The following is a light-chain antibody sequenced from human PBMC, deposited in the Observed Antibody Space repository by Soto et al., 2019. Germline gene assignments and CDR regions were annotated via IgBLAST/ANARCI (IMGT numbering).Light chain of an antibody. CDR3: QSYDSSLSGYV. CDR1: SSNIGAGYD. CDR2: GNS. J-gene: IGLJ1*01. Sequence: QSVLTQPPSVSGAPGQRVTISCTGSSSNIGAGYDVHWYQQLPGTAPTLLISGNSNRPSWVPDRFSGSKSGTSASLAITGLQAEDEADYYCQSYDSSLSGYVFGTGTKLTVL. V-gene: IGLV1-40*01.